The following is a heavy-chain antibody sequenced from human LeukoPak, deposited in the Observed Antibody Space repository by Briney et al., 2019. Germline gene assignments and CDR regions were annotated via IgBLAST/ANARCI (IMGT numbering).Heavy chain of an antibody. J-gene: IGHJ3*01. Sequence: GGSLRLSCAASGFTFDDYAIHWVRQAPGKGLEWVSGISWNSGSIVYADSVKGRFTISRDNAKNSLYLQMNSLRAEDTALYYCAKVLDYGDYVGAFDVWGQGTMVTVSS. V-gene: IGHV3-9*01. D-gene: IGHD4-17*01. CDR3: AKVLDYGDYVGAFDV. CDR1: GFTFDDYA. CDR2: ISWNSGSI.